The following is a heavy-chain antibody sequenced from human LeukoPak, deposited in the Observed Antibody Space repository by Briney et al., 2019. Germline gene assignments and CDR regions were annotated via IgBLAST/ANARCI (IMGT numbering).Heavy chain of an antibody. CDR2: IIPIFGTA. CDR1: GGTFSSYA. J-gene: IGHJ4*02. V-gene: IGHV1-69*13. CDR3: ASTPRDDILTGYSNPLRFDY. Sequence: SVKVSCKASGGTFSSYAISWVRQAPGQGLEWMGGIIPIFGTANYAQKFQGRVTITADESTSTAYMELSSLRSEDTAVYYCASTPRDDILTGYSNPLRFDYWGQGALVTVSS. D-gene: IGHD3-9*01.